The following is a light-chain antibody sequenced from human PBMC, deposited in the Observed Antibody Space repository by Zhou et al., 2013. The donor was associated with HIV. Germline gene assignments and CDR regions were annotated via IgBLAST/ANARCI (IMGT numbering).Light chain of an antibody. J-gene: IGKJ2*01. Sequence: PGERATLSCRASQSVGSSLAWYQQKPGQAPSLLISDASNRATGIPARFSGSGSGTDFTLTISSLQPEDFAVYYCQQRRNWPVTFGQGTKLEI. CDR1: QSVGSS. CDR3: QQRRNWPVT. V-gene: IGKV3-11*01. CDR2: DAS.